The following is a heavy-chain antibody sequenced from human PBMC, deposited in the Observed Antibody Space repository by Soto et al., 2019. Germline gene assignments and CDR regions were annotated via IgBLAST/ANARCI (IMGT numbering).Heavy chain of an antibody. CDR1: GFTFSRYS. D-gene: IGHD3-22*01. CDR2: ISSSSSYI. CDR3: ARLTASDSSGYYCY. V-gene: IGHV3-21*01. J-gene: IGHJ4*02. Sequence: EVPLVESGGGLVKPGGALRLSCAASGFTFSRYSMNWVRQAPGKGLEWVSSISSSSSYIYYADSVKGLFTISRDKAKNSLYLQMNSLRAEDTAVYSCARLTASDSSGYYCYWDQGTLVTVPS.